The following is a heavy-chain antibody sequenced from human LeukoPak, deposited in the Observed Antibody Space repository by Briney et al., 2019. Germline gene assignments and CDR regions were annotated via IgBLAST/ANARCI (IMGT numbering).Heavy chain of an antibody. V-gene: IGHV4-39*07. CDR3: ASLKTPPQEG. Sequence: SETLSLTCTVSGGSISSSSYYWGWIRQSPGKGLEWIGEINHSGSTNYNPSLKSRVTISVDTSKNQFSLKLSSVTAADTAVYYCASLKTPPQEGWGQGTLVTVSS. J-gene: IGHJ4*02. CDR2: INHSGST. D-gene: IGHD3-9*01. CDR1: GGSISSSSYY.